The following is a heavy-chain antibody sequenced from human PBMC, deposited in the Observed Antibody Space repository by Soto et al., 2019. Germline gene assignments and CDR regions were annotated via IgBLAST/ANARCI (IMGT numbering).Heavy chain of an antibody. CDR2: ISSNGGST. CDR3: AREGDFWSGPTLYYYYYMDV. CDR1: GFTFSSYA. Sequence: GGSLRFSCAASGFTFSSYAMHWVRQAPGKGLEYVSAISSNGGSTYYANSVKGRFTISRDNSKNTLYLQMGSLRAEDMAVYYCAREGDFWSGPTLYYYYYMDVWGKGTTVTVSS. V-gene: IGHV3-64*01. J-gene: IGHJ6*03. D-gene: IGHD3-3*01.